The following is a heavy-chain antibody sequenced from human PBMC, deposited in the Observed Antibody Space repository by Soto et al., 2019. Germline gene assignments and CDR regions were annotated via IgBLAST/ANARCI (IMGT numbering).Heavy chain of an antibody. CDR3: VKGSNYYGMDV. V-gene: IGHV3-9*01. CDR1: GFTFGDYA. Sequence: EVQLVESGGGLVHPGRSLGLSCAASGFTFGDYAIHWVRQAPGKGLEWVSGISWHSGVTVYADSVRGRFTVFRDNARNSVYLQMNSLRREDTGLYYCVKGSNYYGMDVWGQGTTVTVSS. CDR2: ISWHSGVT. J-gene: IGHJ6*02.